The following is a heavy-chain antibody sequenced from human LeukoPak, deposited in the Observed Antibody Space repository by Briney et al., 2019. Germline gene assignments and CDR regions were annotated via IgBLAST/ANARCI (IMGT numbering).Heavy chain of an antibody. Sequence: PSETLSLTCAVYGGSFSSYYWSWIRQPPGKGLEWIGEINHSGSTNYNPSLKSRVTISVDTSKNQFSLKLSSVTAADTAVYYCASRIAAAGGHYWGQGTLVTVSS. CDR3: ASRIAAAGGHY. V-gene: IGHV4-34*01. CDR1: GGSFSSYY. CDR2: INHSGST. J-gene: IGHJ4*02. D-gene: IGHD6-13*01.